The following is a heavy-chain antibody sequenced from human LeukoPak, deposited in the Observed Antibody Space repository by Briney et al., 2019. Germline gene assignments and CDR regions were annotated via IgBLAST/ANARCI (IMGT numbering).Heavy chain of an antibody. CDR2: INNEGSST. J-gene: IGHJ3*02. Sequence: GGSLRLSCEASGFPFRSHWMHWVRQAPGKGLVWVSRINNEGSSTTYADSVKGRFFISRDNSKNTLHLQMNSLRAEDTAVYYCARDFCSGGSCYPDAFDIWGQGTMVTVSS. CDR3: ARDFCSGGSCYPDAFDI. D-gene: IGHD2-15*01. CDR1: GFPFRSHW. V-gene: IGHV3-74*01.